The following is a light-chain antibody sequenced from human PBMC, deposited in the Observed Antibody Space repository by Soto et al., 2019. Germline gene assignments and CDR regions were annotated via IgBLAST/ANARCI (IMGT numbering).Light chain of an antibody. CDR2: XAS. V-gene: IGKV1-5*01. CDR1: QSISSW. J-gene: IGKJ5*01. Sequence: DIQMTQSPSTLSASVGDRVTITCRASQSISSWLAWYQQKTXXAXXLXIXXASSLESGVPSRFSGSGSGTEFTLTISSLQPDDFATYYCHSRAFGQGTRLEIK. CDR3: HSRA.